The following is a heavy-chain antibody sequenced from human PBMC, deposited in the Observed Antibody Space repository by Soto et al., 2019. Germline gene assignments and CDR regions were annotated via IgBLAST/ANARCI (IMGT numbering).Heavy chain of an antibody. CDR1: GFTCGDYA. V-gene: IGHV3-49*04. CDR3: TRADPSVTLRYYYYGTDV. CDR2: IRSKAYGGTT. Sequence: PGGSLRLSCAAFGFTCGDYAMSWVRQAPGKGLEWVGFIRSKAYGGTTEYAASVKGRFTISRDDSKSIAYLQMNSLKTEDTAVYYCTRADPSVTLRYYYYGTDVWAQGTTVTVSS. J-gene: IGHJ6*02. D-gene: IGHD4-17*01.